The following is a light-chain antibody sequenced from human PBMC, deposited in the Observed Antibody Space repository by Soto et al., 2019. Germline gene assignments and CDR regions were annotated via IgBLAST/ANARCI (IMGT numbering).Light chain of an antibody. J-gene: IGKJ4*01. CDR3: QQRSNWPLT. Sequence: EIVLTQSPGTLSLSPGERATLSCRASQSVTSNYLAWYQQKPGQAPRLLIFGASIRDTGIPDRFSGSGSGTDFPLTISRLEPEDFAVYHCQQRSNWPLTFGGGTKVEIK. CDR1: QSVTSNY. CDR2: GAS. V-gene: IGKV3D-20*02.